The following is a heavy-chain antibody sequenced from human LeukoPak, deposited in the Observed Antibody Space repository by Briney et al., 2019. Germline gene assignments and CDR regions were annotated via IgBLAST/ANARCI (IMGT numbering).Heavy chain of an antibody. CDR3: ARTLTGMAVAGPKGFDY. Sequence: GGSLRLSCAASGFTFSSYTLNWVRQAPGKGLEWVAYISSSSGTIYYADSVKGRFTISRDNAKNSLYLQMNSLRDEDTAVYYCARTLTGMAVAGPKGFDYWGQGSLVTVSS. V-gene: IGHV3-48*02. J-gene: IGHJ4*02. CDR2: ISSSSGTI. CDR1: GFTFSSYT. D-gene: IGHD6-19*01.